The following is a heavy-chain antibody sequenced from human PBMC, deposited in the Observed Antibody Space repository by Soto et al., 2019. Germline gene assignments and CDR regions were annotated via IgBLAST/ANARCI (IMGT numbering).Heavy chain of an antibody. D-gene: IGHD6-6*01. CDR3: ARGTRTSSIAARPHAFDI. CDR2: IWYDGSNK. J-gene: IGHJ3*02. V-gene: IGHV3-33*01. Sequence: GSLRLSCAASGFTFSSYGMHWVRQAPGKGLEWVAVIWYDGSNKYYADSVKGRFTISRDNSKNTLYLQMNSLRAEDTAVYYCARGTRTSSIAARPHAFDIWGQGTMVTVSS. CDR1: GFTFSSYG.